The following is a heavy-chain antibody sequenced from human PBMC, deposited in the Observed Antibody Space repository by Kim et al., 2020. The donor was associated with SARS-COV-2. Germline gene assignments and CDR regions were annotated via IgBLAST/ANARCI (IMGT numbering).Heavy chain of an antibody. Sequence: GGSLRLSCAASGLTFNSYSMNWVRQAPGKGLEWVSSISSSSSYIYYADSVKGRFTISRDNAKNSLYLQMNSLRAEYTAVYYCARAPFDIWGQGTMVTVSS. V-gene: IGHV3-21*01. J-gene: IGHJ3*02. CDR2: ISSSSSYI. CDR3: ARAPFDI. CDR1: GLTFNSYS.